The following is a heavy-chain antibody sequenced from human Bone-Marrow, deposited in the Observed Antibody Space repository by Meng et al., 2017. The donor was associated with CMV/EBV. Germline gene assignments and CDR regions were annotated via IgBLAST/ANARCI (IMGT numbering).Heavy chain of an antibody. CDR2: ISYDGSNK. D-gene: IGHD4-17*01. CDR1: GFTFSSYA. J-gene: IGHJ4*02. Sequence: GESLKISCAASGFTFSSYAMHWVRQAPGKGLEWVAVISYDGSNKYYADSVKGRFTISRDNSKNTLYLQMNSLRAEDTAVYYCARGGRTAIRRTWLDYWGQGMLVTVSS. V-gene: IGHV3-30-3*01. CDR3: ARGGRTAIRRTWLDY.